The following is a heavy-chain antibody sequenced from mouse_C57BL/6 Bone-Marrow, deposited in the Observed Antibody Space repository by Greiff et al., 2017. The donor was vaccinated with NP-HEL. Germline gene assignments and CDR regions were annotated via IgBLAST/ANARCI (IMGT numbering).Heavy chain of an antibody. CDR2: INPNNGGT. V-gene: IGHV1-26*01. Sequence: VQLQQSGPELVKPGASVKISCKASGYTFTDYYMNWVKQSHGKSLEWIGDINPNNGGTSYNQKFKGKATLTVDKSSSTAYMELRSLTSEDSAVYYCARASNYEDAMDYWGQGTSVTVSS. J-gene: IGHJ4*01. D-gene: IGHD2-5*01. CDR3: ARASNYEDAMDY. CDR1: GYTFTDYY.